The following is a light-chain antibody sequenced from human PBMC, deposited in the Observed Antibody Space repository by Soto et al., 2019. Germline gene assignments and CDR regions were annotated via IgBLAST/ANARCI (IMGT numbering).Light chain of an antibody. CDR1: QSVSSSQ. CDR3: QHYGGAPLT. Sequence: EIVLTPSPSNLSLSPGEGSTLSCSAGQSVSSSQLAWYQQKPGQAPRLLVYGASSRATGIPDRFSGSVSGTDLTLAISRLEPEDFAVDDGQHYGGAPLTFGQGTRLEIK. CDR2: GAS. J-gene: IGKJ5*01. V-gene: IGKV3-20*01.